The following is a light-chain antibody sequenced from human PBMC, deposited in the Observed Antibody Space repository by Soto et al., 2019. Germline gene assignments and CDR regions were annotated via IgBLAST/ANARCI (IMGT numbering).Light chain of an antibody. Sequence: EIVLTQSPGTLSLSPGERATPSCRASQSVRSNELAWYQQKPGQAPRLLIYGASSRATAIPDRVSGSGSGTAFTLTISRLEPDDFAVYYCQQYGSSTLTFGGGTKVEFK. CDR3: QQYGSSTLT. CDR2: GAS. V-gene: IGKV3-20*01. J-gene: IGKJ4*01. CDR1: QSVRSNE.